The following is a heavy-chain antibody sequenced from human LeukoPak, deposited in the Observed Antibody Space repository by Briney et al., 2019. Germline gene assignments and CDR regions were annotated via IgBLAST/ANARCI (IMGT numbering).Heavy chain of an antibody. CDR2: IYASGST. CDR3: AKVGGWYGSFYFDY. V-gene: IGHV4-4*07. Sequence: PSETLSLTCTVSGGSISGYYWSWIRQPAGKGLEWIGRIYASGSTNYNPSLKSRVTISVDKSKNQFSLNLSSVTAADTAVYYCAKVGGWYGSFYFDYWGQGTLVTVS. D-gene: IGHD6-19*01. J-gene: IGHJ4*02. CDR1: GGSISGYY.